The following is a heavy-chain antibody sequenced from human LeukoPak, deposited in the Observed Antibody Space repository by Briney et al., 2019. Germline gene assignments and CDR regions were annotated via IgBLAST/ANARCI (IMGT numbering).Heavy chain of an antibody. V-gene: IGHV1-2*06. J-gene: IGHJ4*02. CDR1: GYTFTGYY. D-gene: IGHD3-22*01. Sequence: GASVKVSCKASGYTFTGYYMHWVRQAPGQGLEWVGRINPNSGGTNYAQKCQSRVTMTRDTSISTAYMELSRLRSDDTAVYYCARPRYYDSSGSTFDYWGQGTLVTVSS. CDR2: INPNSGGT. CDR3: ARPRYYDSSGSTFDY.